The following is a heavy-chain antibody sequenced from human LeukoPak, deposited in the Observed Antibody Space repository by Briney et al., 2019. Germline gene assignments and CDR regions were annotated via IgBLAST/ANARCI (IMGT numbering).Heavy chain of an antibody. V-gene: IGHV4-39*02. J-gene: IGHJ6*02. CDR2: IYYSGST. D-gene: IGHD4-23*01. CDR1: GGSISSISSNNYH. Sequence: PSETLSLTCIVSGGSISSISSNNYHCGWIRQPPGKGLEWIGSIYYSGSTYYNPSLTSRVTISVDTSKNQFSLKLSSVTAADTALYYCAREMGVVTAHGIDVWGQGTTVTVSS. CDR3: AREMGVVTAHGIDV.